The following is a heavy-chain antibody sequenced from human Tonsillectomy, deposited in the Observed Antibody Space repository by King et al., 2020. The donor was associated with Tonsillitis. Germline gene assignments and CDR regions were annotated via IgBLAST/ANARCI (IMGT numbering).Heavy chain of an antibody. V-gene: IGHV3-53*01. CDR1: GFTVSSNY. J-gene: IGHJ5*02. Sequence: VQLVESGGGLIQPGGSLRLSCAAPGFTVSSNYMSWVRQAPGKGLEWVSVIYSGGSTYYADSVKRRFTISRDNSKNTLYLQMKSLRTEDTAVYDCARVYTTTPAWGQGTLGTVSS. CDR3: ARVYTTTPA. D-gene: IGHD3-16*01. CDR2: IYSGGST.